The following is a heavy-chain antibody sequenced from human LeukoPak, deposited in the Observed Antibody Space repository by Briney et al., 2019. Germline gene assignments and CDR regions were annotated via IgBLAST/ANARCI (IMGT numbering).Heavy chain of an antibody. D-gene: IGHD6-13*01. CDR1: GYRFTNYW. Sequence: GESLKISCKGSGYRFTNYWIGWVRQMPGKGLEWMGIIYPDDSNTRYSPSFQGQVTISADKSISTAYLQWSSLKASDTAMYFCARHPSSNWYNEKAFDYWGQGTLVTVSP. CDR2: IYPDDSNT. J-gene: IGHJ4*02. CDR3: ARHPSSNWYNEKAFDY. V-gene: IGHV5-51*01.